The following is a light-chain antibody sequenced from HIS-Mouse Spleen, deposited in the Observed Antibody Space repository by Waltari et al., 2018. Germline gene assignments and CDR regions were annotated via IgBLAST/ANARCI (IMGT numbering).Light chain of an antibody. J-gene: IGLJ2*01. CDR3: CSYAGSSTVV. CDR2: EGS. Sequence: QSALTQPAPVSGSPGQSIPISCTGTRSDVGCYNLVSWYQQHPGKAPKLMIYEGSKRPSGVSNRFSGSKSGNTASLTISGLQAEDEADYYCCSYAGSSTVVFGGGTKLTVL. CDR1: RSDVGCYNL. V-gene: IGLV2-23*01.